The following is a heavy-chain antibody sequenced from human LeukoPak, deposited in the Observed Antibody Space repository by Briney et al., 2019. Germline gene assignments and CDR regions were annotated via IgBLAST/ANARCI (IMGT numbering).Heavy chain of an antibody. CDR1: GGSISSHY. CDR2: IYYSGST. CDR3: ARGPIYSYYFDY. J-gene: IGHJ4*02. V-gene: IGHV4-59*11. D-gene: IGHD2-15*01. Sequence: SETLSLTCIVSGGSISSHYWSWIRQPPGKGLEWIGYIYYSGSTNCDPSLKSRVTMSVDTSKNQFSLNLSSVTAADTAVYYCARGPIYSYYFDYWGQGTLVAVSS.